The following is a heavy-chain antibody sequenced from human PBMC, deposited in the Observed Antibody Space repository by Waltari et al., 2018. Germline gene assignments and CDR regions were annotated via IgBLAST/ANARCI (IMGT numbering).Heavy chain of an antibody. J-gene: IGHJ4*02. V-gene: IGHV1-2*06. Sequence: QVQLVQSGAEVKKPGASVKVSCKASGKTFTGYYMHWVRQAPGQGLEVIERINPNRGGTNYSQKFQGRGTMTRDTSISTAYMELSRLRSDDTAVYYWATKGLLSDFDYWGQGTLVTVSS. CDR3: ATKGLLSDFDY. CDR2: INPNRGGT. CDR1: GKTFTGYY. D-gene: IGHD1-1*01.